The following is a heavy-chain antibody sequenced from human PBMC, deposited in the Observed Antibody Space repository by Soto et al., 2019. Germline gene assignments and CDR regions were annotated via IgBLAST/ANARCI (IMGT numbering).Heavy chain of an antibody. J-gene: IGHJ6*02. Sequence: GESLKISCKGSGYSFTSYWISWVRKMPGKGLEWMGRIDPSDSYTNYSPSFRGHVTISADKSISTAYLQWSSLKASDTAMYYCARRAAAGKRTYYGMDVWGQGTTVTVSS. CDR2: IDPSDSYT. V-gene: IGHV5-10-1*01. CDR3: ARRAAAGKRTYYGMDV. D-gene: IGHD6-13*01. CDR1: GYSFTSYW.